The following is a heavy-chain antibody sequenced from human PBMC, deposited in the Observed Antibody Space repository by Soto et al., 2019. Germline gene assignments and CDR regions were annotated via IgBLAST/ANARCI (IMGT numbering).Heavy chain of an antibody. D-gene: IGHD2-8*01. CDR1: GYIFTDYY. Sequence: QAQLVQSGAEVRAPGASVKVSCKASGYIFTDYYIHWVRQAPGQGLEYLGVAYPHAATTYIAQKFQGRITVTMDRSTSTVDMELTSLTPEDTAIYYCARERDRVYWFDPWGQGTLVTVSS. CDR3: ARERDRVYWFDP. J-gene: IGHJ5*02. CDR2: AYPHAATT. V-gene: IGHV1-46*03.